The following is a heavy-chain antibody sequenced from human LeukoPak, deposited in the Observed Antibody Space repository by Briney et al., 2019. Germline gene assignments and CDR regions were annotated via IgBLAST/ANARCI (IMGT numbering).Heavy chain of an antibody. CDR3: ARTIYYYESTSYFSDAFDI. V-gene: IGHV3-21*01. D-gene: IGHD3-22*01. CDR2: ISGSSYYI. CDR1: GFTFSSYS. J-gene: IGHJ3*02. Sequence: GGSLRLSCAASGFTFSSYSMNWVRQAPGKGLEWVSSISGSSYYIYYADSVKGRFTISRDDAKNSLYLEMDSLRAEDTALYYCARTIYYYESTSYFSDAFDIWGQGTMVTVSS.